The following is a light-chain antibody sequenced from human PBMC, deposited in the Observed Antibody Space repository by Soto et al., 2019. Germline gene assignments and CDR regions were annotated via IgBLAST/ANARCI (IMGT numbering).Light chain of an antibody. CDR3: QQYNSWLWT. CDR1: QSVSSY. V-gene: IGKV3D-15*01. J-gene: IGKJ1*01. CDR2: DAS. Sequence: DIVMTQSPVTLSVSPGERITLSCRASQSVSSYLAWYQQKPGQAPRLLIYDASNRATGIPARFSGSGSGTDFTLIISSLQSEDSAVYYCQQYNSWLWTFGQGTKVDIK.